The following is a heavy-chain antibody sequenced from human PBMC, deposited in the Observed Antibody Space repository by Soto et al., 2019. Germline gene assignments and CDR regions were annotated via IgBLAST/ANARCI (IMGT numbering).Heavy chain of an antibody. J-gene: IGHJ6*02. CDR2: IIPIFGTA. V-gene: IGHV1-69*13. CDR1: GGTFISYA. Sequence: SVKVSCKAYGGTFISYAVSWVRQAPGQGLEWMGGIIPIFGTANYAQKFQGRVTITADESTSTAYMELSSLRSEDTAVYYCARDNIADPVYGLDVWGQGTTVTVSS. D-gene: IGHD6-13*01. CDR3: ARDNIADPVYGLDV.